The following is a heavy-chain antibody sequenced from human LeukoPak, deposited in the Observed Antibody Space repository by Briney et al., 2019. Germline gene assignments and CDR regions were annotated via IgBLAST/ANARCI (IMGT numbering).Heavy chain of an antibody. Sequence: GGALRLSFVSSGFSFAPYSMNWVRQTPWKGLEWVSYISGTNSNTHYAYSLTGRFILCRDNAKNSLFLQMNSLRAEDTAVYYCARVLRYCSGGNCYSGGLGYMDVWGKGTTVTISS. CDR2: ISGTNSNT. V-gene: IGHV3-48*04. D-gene: IGHD2-15*01. J-gene: IGHJ6*03. CDR1: GFSFAPYS. CDR3: ARVLRYCSGGNCYSGGLGYMDV.